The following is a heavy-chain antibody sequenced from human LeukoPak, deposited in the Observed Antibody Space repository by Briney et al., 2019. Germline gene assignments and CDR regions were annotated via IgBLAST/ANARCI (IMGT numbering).Heavy chain of an antibody. V-gene: IGHV1-18*01. CDR3: ARDYSSGWGVVDY. CDR1: DYTFSTYG. CDR2: ISAYNGNT. Sequence: GASVKVSCKASDYTFSTYGVSWARQAPGQGLEWMGWISAYNGNTNYAQKFQGRLTMTTDTSTSTAYMELRSLRSDDTAVYYCARDYSSGWGVVDYWGQGTLVTVSS. J-gene: IGHJ4*02. D-gene: IGHD6-19*01.